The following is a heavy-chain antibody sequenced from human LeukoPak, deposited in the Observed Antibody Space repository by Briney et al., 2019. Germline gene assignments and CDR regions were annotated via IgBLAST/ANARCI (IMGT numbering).Heavy chain of an antibody. Sequence: AGGSLRLSCAASGFTFSDYYMSWIRQAPGKGLEWVSYISSSGSTIYYADSVKGRFTISRDNAKNSLYLQMNSLRAEDTAVYYCATSRYCDSTGCYLSPDYWGQGTLVTVS. V-gene: IGHV3-11*01. J-gene: IGHJ4*02. CDR1: GFTFSDYY. D-gene: IGHD2-2*01. CDR2: ISSSGSTI. CDR3: ATSRYCDSTGCYLSPDY.